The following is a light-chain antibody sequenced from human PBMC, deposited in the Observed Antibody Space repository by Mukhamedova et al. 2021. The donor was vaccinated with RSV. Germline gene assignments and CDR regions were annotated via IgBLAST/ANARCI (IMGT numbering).Light chain of an antibody. CDR3: CSYAGSYPWV. Sequence: ISCTGTSSDVGGYNYVSWYQQHPGKAPKLMIYDVSKRPSGVPDRFSGSKSGNTASLTISGLQAEDEADYYCCSYAGSYPWVFGG. V-gene: IGLV2-11*01. CDR1: SSDVGGYNY. J-gene: IGLJ3*02. CDR2: DVS.